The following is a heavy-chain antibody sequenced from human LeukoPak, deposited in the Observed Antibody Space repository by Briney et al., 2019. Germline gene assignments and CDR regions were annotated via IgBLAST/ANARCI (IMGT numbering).Heavy chain of an antibody. J-gene: IGHJ3*02. CDR1: GYSISNGYF. CDR2: IYHSGSI. V-gene: IGHV4-38-2*02. CDR3: ARDAYNSDAFDI. D-gene: IGHD5-24*01. Sequence: SETLSLTCTVSGYSISNGYFWGWIRQPPGKGLECIGTIYHSGSIYYNPSLKGRVTISVDTSKNQFSLKLSSVTAADTAVYYCARDAYNSDAFDIWGQGTMVTVSS.